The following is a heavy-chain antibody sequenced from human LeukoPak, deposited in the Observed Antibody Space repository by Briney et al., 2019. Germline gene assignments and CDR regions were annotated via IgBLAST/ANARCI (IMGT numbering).Heavy chain of an antibody. CDR3: AKDYDFWSRYGMDV. CDR2: ISYDGSNK. V-gene: IGHV3-30*18. CDR1: GFTFSSYG. D-gene: IGHD3-3*01. J-gene: IGHJ6*02. Sequence: PGGSLRLSCAASGFTFSSYGMHWVRQAPGKGLEWVAVISYDGSNKYYADSVKGRFTISRDNSKNTLYLQMNSLRAEDTAVYYCAKDYDFWSRYGMDVRGQGATVTVSS.